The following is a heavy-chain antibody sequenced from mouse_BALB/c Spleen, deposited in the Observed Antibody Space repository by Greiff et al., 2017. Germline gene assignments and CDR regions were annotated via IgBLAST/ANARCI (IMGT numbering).Heavy chain of an antibody. Sequence: QVQLQQSGAELMKPGASVKISCKATGYTFSSYWIEWVKQRPGHGLEWIGELLPGSGSTNYNEKFKGKATFTADTSSNTAYMQLSSLTSEDSAVYYCASWTTVVATHYWGQGTTLTVSS. D-gene: IGHD1-1*01. V-gene: IGHV1-9*01. CDR1: GYTFSSYW. CDR2: LLPGSGST. CDR3: ASWTTVVATHY. J-gene: IGHJ2*01.